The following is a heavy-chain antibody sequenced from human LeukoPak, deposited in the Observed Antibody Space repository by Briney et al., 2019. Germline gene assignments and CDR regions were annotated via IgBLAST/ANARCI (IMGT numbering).Heavy chain of an antibody. D-gene: IGHD4-17*01. V-gene: IGHV3-7*01. Sequence: GGSLRLSCVVSGFTFSDYWMTWVRQAPGKGLEWVASINEDGIKKYYVDSVKGRFTISRDNAKNSLYLQMNSLRAEDTAVYYCARETGSAVGSTDFDYWGQGTLVTVSS. CDR2: INEDGIKK. J-gene: IGHJ4*02. CDR3: ARETGSAVGSTDFDY. CDR1: GFTFSDYW.